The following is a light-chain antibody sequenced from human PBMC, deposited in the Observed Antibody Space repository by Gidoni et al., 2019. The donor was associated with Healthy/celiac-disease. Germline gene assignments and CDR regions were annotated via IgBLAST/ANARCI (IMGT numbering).Light chain of an antibody. J-gene: IGKJ3*01. CDR1: QRVSSY. Sequence: EIELTQSPATLSLSPGERATLSCRASQRVSSYLAWYQQKPGQAPRLLIYDASNRATGIPARFSGSGSGTDFTLTIRRLEPEDFAVYYCQQRSNWPPTFGPGTKVDIK. V-gene: IGKV3-11*01. CDR3: QQRSNWPPT. CDR2: DAS.